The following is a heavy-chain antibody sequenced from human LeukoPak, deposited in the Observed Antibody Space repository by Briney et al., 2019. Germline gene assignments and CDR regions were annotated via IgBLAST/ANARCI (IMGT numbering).Heavy chain of an antibody. V-gene: IGHV4-61*02. Sequence: SETLSLTCTVSGGSISSGSYYWSWIRQPAGKGLEWIGRIYTSGSTNYNPSLKSRVTISVDTSKNQFSLKLSSVTAADTAVYYCARAPAYCSSTSCYAAAFDIWGQGTMVTVSS. CDR3: ARAPAYCSSTSCYAAAFDI. CDR2: IYTSGST. J-gene: IGHJ3*02. CDR1: GGSISSGSYY. D-gene: IGHD2-2*01.